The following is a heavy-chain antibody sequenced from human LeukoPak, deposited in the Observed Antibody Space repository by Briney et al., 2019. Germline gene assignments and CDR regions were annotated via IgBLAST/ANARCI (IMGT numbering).Heavy chain of an antibody. J-gene: IGHJ6*02. CDR1: GFSLSSSGMC. D-gene: IGHD6-6*01. Sequence: SGPPLVKPTQTLTLTCAFSGFSLSSSGMCVSRIRQPPGKALEWLARIDWDDDKYYSTSLRTRLTISKDTSKNQVVLTMTNVYPVDTATYYCARTLRYFRSSAGSYYTMDLWGQGPRVTVSS. V-gene: IGHV2-70*11. CDR2: IDWDDDK. CDR3: ARTLRYFRSSAGSYYTMDL.